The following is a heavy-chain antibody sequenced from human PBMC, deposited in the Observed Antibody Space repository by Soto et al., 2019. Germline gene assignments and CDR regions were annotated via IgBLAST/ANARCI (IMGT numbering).Heavy chain of an antibody. V-gene: IGHV3-7*01. J-gene: IGHJ4*02. CDR2: IKQDGSEK. CDR3: ATSRTFDY. CDR1: GFTFSSYW. D-gene: IGHD6-13*01. Sequence: EVQLVESGGGLVQPGGSLRLSCAASGFTFSSYWMNWVRQAPGKGLEWVANIKQDGSEKYYVDSAKGRFTISRDNAKNSLYLQMNSLSAEDTAIYYCATSRTFDYWGQGTLVTVSS.